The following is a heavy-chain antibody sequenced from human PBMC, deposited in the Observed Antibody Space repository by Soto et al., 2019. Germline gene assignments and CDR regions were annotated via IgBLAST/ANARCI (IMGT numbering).Heavy chain of an antibody. CDR1: GFTFSDYY. Sequence: GGSLRLSCAASGFTFSDYYMSWIRQAPGKGLEWVSYISSSGSTIYYADSVKGRFTISRDNAKNSLYLQMNSLRAEDTAEYYCARDADSYGSGSYYHNWFDPWGQGTLVTVSS. CDR3: ARDADSYGSGSYYHNWFDP. V-gene: IGHV3-11*01. CDR2: ISSSGSTI. D-gene: IGHD3-10*01. J-gene: IGHJ5*02.